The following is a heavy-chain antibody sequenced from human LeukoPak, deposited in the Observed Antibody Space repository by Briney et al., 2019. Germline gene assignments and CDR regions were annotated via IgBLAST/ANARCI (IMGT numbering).Heavy chain of an antibody. CDR2: IKQDGSER. J-gene: IGHJ3*01. V-gene: IGHV3-7*01. Sequence: GGSLRLSCAASGFAFSDFWMSWVRQAPGKGLEWVANIKQDGSERYYLDSVKGRFTFSRDNARNSLYLQMNSLRAEDTAVYYCARGRGFSSGWPVDTFDFWGQGAMVTVSA. CDR1: GFAFSDFW. CDR3: ARGRGFSSGWPVDTFDF. D-gene: IGHD6-19*01.